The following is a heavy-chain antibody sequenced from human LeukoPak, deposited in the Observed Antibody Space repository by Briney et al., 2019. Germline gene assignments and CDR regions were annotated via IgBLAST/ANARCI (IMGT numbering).Heavy chain of an antibody. V-gene: IGHV3-48*04. CDR1: GFTFSSYG. J-gene: IGHJ4*02. CDR2: ISSSGTTI. D-gene: IGHD2-2*01. Sequence: PGGSLRLSCAASGFTFSSYGMHWVRQAPGKGLQWVSDISSSGTTIYHADSVKGRFTIPRDNAKNSLYLQMNSLRAEDTAVYYCARKYCSTTSCLFDNWGQGTLVTVSS. CDR3: ARKYCSTTSCLFDN.